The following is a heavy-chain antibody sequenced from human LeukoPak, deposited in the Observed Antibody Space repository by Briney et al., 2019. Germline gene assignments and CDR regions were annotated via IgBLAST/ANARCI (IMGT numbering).Heavy chain of an antibody. D-gene: IGHD1-14*01. V-gene: IGHV4-30-4*01. Sequence: SQTLSLTCTVSGGSISSGDYYWSWIRQPPGKGLEWIGYIYYSGSTYYNPSLKSRVTISVDTSKNQFSLKLSSVTAADTAVYYWARGPETPSDITFAYGGRGPRVPVS. CDR2: IYYSGST. CDR3: ARGPETPSDITFAY. J-gene: IGHJ4*02. CDR1: GGSISSGDYY.